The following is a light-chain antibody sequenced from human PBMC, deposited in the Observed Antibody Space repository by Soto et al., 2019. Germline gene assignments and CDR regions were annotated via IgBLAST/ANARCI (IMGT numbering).Light chain of an antibody. CDR3: SSYTSSSTYV. CDR1: SSDVGGYNY. J-gene: IGLJ1*01. Sequence: QSVLTQPASVSGSPGQSIAISCTGTSSDVGGYNYVSWYQQHPGKAPKLMIYDVSNRPSGVSNRFSGSKSGNTASLTISGLHAEDEADYYSSSYTSSSTYVFVTGPKVTVL. V-gene: IGLV2-14*01. CDR2: DVS.